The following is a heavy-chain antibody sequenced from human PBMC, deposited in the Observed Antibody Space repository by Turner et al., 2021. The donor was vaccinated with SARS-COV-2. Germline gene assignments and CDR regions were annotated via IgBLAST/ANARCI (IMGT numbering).Heavy chain of an antibody. CDR3: ARRSWKLTEWYFDL. V-gene: IGHV4-39*01. Sequence: QLQLQESGPGLVKLSETLSLTCTVSGGSISSSSYYWGWIRQPPGKGLEWIGSMYYSGSTYYNSSLKSRVTISVDTSKNQFSLKMSSVTAADTAVYYCARRSWKLTEWYFDLWGRGTLVTVSS. D-gene: IGHD1-1*01. J-gene: IGHJ2*01. CDR1: GGSISSSSYY. CDR2: MYYSGST.